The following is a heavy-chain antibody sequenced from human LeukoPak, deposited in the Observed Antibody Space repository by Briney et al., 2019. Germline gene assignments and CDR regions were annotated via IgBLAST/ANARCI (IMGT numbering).Heavy chain of an antibody. CDR2: ISSSGSTI. V-gene: IGHV3-11*01. CDR3: AKVPQFGGYYFDY. Sequence: GGSLRLSCAASGFTFSDYFMSWIRQAPGKGLEWVSYISSSGSTIYYADSVKGRFTISRDNAKNSLYLQMNSLRAEDTAVYYCAKVPQFGGYYFDYWGQGTLVTVSS. CDR1: GFTFSDYF. J-gene: IGHJ4*02. D-gene: IGHD3-16*01.